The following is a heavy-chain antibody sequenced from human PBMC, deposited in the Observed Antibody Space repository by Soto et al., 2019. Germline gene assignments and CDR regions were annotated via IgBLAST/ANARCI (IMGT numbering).Heavy chain of an antibody. V-gene: IGHV1-58*01. J-gene: IGHJ6*02. CDR3: AADKLGYCSSTSCYGYYYGMDV. CDR2: IVVGSGNT. CDR1: GFTFTSSA. Sequence: SVKVSCKASGFTFTSSAVQWVRQARGQRLEWIGWIVVGSGNTNYAQKFQERVTITRDMSTGTAYMELSSLRSEDTAVYYCAADKLGYCSSTSCYGYYYGMDVWGQGTTVTVSS. D-gene: IGHD2-2*01.